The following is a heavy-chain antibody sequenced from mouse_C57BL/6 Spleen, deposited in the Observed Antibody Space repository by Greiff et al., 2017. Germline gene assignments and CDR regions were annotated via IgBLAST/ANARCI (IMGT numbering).Heavy chain of an antibody. D-gene: IGHD2-4*01. V-gene: IGHV1-42*01. CDR3: ARGVFYYDYDGLTDFDY. J-gene: IGHJ2*01. CDR1: GYSFTGYY. Sequence: VQLQQSGPELVKPGASVKISCKASGYSFTGYYMNWVKQSPEKSLEWIGEINTSTGGTTYNQKFTAKATLTVDNTTSTAYMQLKSLTSEDSAVYYCARGVFYYDYDGLTDFDYWGQGTTLTVSS. CDR2: INTSTGGT.